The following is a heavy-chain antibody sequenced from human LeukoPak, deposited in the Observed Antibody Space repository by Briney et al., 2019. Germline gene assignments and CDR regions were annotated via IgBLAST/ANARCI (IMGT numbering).Heavy chain of an antibody. J-gene: IGHJ4*02. CDR2: ISCNSGSI. Sequence: PGGSLRLSCAASGFTFDDYAMHWVRQAPGKGLEWVSGISCNSGSIGYADSVKGRFTISRDNAKNSLYLQMNSLRAEDTALYYCAKAKTYYYGSGSYRYFDYWGQGTLVTVSS. CDR1: GFTFDDYA. D-gene: IGHD3-10*01. CDR3: AKAKTYYYGSGSYRYFDY. V-gene: IGHV3-9*01.